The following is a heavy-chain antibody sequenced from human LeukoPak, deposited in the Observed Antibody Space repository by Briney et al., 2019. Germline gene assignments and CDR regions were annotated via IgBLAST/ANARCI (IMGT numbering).Heavy chain of an antibody. J-gene: IGHJ5*02. V-gene: IGHV1-2*02. CDR3: ARRPQLIKERGSSGYYFNWFDP. D-gene: IGHD3-22*01. Sequence: ASVKVSCKASGYTFTPYYIHWVRQAPGKGLAGLAWINPTSGTQNQPQKVQGRVTMTRDTSISTAYMDLSRLTSDDTSVYYCARRPQLIKERGSSGYYFNWFDPWAQGTLVTVSS. CDR1: GYTFTPYY. CDR2: INPTSGTQ.